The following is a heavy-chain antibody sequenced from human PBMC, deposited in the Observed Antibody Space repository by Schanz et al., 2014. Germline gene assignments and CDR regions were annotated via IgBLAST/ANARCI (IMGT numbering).Heavy chain of an antibody. CDR1: GFTFSSYA. CDR2: IKHDGSVK. J-gene: IGHJ3*02. V-gene: IGHV3-7*01. Sequence: VQLVESGGGVVQPGRSLRLSCAASGFTFSSYALHWVRQAPGKGLEWVANIKHDGSVKDYVDSVEGRFTISRDNAKNTLYLQMNTLRAEDTAVYYCARKMKLGVYGGKGHDSLDIWGQGTMVTVSS. CDR3: ARKMKLGVYGGKGHDSLDI. D-gene: IGHD4-17*01.